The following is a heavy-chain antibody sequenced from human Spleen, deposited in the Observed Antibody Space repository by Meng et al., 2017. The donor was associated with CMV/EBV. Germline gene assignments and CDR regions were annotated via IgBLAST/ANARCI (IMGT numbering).Heavy chain of an antibody. J-gene: IGHJ1*01. Sequence: GESLKISCAASGFTFSSYAMHWARQAPGKGLEWVAVISYDGSNKYYADSVKGRFTISRDNSKNTLYLQMNSLRAEDTAVYYCARVLKATSKSIAVAATPFQHWGQGTLVTVSS. CDR2: ISYDGSNK. D-gene: IGHD6-19*01. CDR1: GFTFSSYA. CDR3: ARVLKATSKSIAVAATPFQH. V-gene: IGHV3-30-3*01.